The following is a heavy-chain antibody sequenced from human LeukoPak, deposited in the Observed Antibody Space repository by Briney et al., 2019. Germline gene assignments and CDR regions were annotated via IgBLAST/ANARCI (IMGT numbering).Heavy chain of an antibody. Sequence: SETLSLTCTVSGGSISSYYWSWIRQPPGKGLEWIGYIYYSGSTNYNPSLKSRVTISVDTSKNQFSLKLSSVAAADTAVYYCARGGIAVGFDYWGQGTLVTVSS. CDR3: ARGGIAVGFDY. J-gene: IGHJ4*02. D-gene: IGHD6-19*01. CDR2: IYYSGST. V-gene: IGHV4-59*01. CDR1: GGSISSYY.